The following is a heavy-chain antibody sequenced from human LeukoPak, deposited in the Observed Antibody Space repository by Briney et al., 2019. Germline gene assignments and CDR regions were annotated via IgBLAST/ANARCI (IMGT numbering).Heavy chain of an antibody. CDR2: ISSSSSYT. CDR3: ARGYSGYDYGY. J-gene: IGHJ4*02. V-gene: IGHV3-11*05. D-gene: IGHD5-12*01. Sequence: GGSLRLSCTASGFTFSSYAMSWIRQAPGKGLEWISYISSSSSYTSYADSVKGRFTISRDNAKNSLYLQMNSLRAEDTAVYYCARGYSGYDYGYWGQGTLVTVSS. CDR1: GFTFSSYA.